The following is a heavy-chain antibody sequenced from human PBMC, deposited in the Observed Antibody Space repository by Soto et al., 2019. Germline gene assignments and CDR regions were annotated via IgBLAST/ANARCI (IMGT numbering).Heavy chain of an antibody. V-gene: IGHV1-58*01. CDR2: IVVGSGNT. J-gene: IGHJ3*02. CDR1: GFTFTSSA. CDR3: AADPRFLEWLLSDDAFDI. D-gene: IGHD3-3*01. Sequence: SVKVSCKASGFTFTSSAVQWVRQARGQSLEWIGWIVVGSGNTNYAQKFQERVTITRDMSTSTAYMELSSLRSEDTAVYYCAADPRFLEWLLSDDAFDIWGQGTMVTVSS.